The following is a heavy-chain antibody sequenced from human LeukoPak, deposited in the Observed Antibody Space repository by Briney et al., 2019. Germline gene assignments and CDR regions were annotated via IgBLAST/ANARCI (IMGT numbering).Heavy chain of an antibody. J-gene: IGHJ3*02. D-gene: IGHD3-22*01. V-gene: IGHV3-48*03. CDR2: ISSSGSAI. Sequence: GGSLRLSCAASGFAFSSYGMNWVRQAPGKGLEWVSYISSSGSAIDYADSVKGRFTISRDNARNSLYLQMNSLRAEDTAVYYCACQPDYYDSTEAAFDIWGQGTMVTVSS. CDR3: ACQPDYYDSTEAAFDI. CDR1: GFAFSSYG.